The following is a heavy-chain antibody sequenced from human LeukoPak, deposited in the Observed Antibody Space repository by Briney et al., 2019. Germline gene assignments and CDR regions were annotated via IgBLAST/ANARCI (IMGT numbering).Heavy chain of an antibody. CDR1: GGTFRSYA. CDR3: ARDGLLLWFGESHYFDY. Sequence: ASVKVSCKASGGTFRSYAISWLRQAPGQGLEWMGRIIPILGIANYAQKFQGRVTITADKSTSTAYMELSSLRSEDTAVYYCARDGLLLWFGESHYFDYWGQGTLVTVSS. CDR2: IIPILGIA. J-gene: IGHJ4*02. D-gene: IGHD3-10*01. V-gene: IGHV1-69*04.